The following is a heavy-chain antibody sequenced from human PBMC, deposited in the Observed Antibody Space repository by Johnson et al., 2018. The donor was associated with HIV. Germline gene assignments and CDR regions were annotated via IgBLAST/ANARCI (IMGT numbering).Heavy chain of an antibody. V-gene: IGHV3-30-3*01. Sequence: QMLLVESGGGVVQPGRSLRLSCAASGFTFSSYAMHWVRQAPGKGLEWVAVISYDGNNNYYADSVKGRFTISRDNSKNTLYLQINSLRAEDTAVYYCARVSSSVTTARYGAFDIWGQGTMVIVSS. CDR3: ARVSSSVTTARYGAFDI. CDR2: ISYDGNNN. D-gene: IGHD4-17*01. CDR1: GFTFSSYA. J-gene: IGHJ3*02.